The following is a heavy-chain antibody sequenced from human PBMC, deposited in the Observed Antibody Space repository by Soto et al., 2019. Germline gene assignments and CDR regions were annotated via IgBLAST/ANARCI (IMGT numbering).Heavy chain of an antibody. D-gene: IGHD3-9*01. Sequence: TLVHPTRTLTLTCTFSGFSLSTSGVGVGWIRQPPGKALEWLALIYWNDDKRYSPSLKSRLTITKDTSKNQVVLTMTNMDPVDTATYYCAHRVLRYFDWFLFDYWGQGTLVTVSS. CDR2: IYWNDDK. J-gene: IGHJ4*02. CDR1: GFSLSTSGVG. CDR3: AHRVLRYFDWFLFDY. V-gene: IGHV2-5*01.